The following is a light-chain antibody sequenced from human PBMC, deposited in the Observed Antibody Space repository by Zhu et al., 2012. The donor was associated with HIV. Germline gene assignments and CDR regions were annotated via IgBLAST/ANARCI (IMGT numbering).Light chain of an antibody. CDR2: GAS. V-gene: IGKV3-20*01. CDR1: QSISSTF. Sequence: EIVLTQSPGTLSLSPGDRATLSCRASQSISSTFLAWYQQKPGQAPRLLIYGASTRAIGIPDRFSGSASGTDFSLTITRLEPEDFAVYYCQQYGSSPLTFGGRTKVEIK. CDR3: QQYGSSPLT. J-gene: IGKJ4*01.